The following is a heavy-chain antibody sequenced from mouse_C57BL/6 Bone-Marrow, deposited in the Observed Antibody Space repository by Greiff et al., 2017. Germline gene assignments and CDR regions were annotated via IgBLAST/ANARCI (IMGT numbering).Heavy chain of an antibody. D-gene: IGHD2-4*01. J-gene: IGHJ3*01. V-gene: IGHV1-18*01. CDR1: GYTFTDYN. Sequence: EVQLQQSGPELVKPGASVKIPCKASGYTFTDYNMDWVKQSQGKSLEWIGDINPNNGGTIYNQKFKGKATLTVDKSSSTAYMELRSLTSEDTAVYYCARPYYDYDETWFAYWGQGTLVTVSA. CDR2: INPNNGGT. CDR3: ARPYYDYDETWFAY.